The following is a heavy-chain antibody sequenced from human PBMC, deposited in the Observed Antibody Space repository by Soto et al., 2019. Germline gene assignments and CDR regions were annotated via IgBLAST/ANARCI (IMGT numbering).Heavy chain of an antibody. V-gene: IGHV4-59*08. CDR3: ARHSGVVPAAKRVGMDV. Sequence: SETLSLTCAVYGGSFSGYYWSWIRQPPGKGLEWIGYIYYSGSTNYNPSLKSRVTISVDTSKNQFSLKLSSVTAADTAVYYCARHSGVVPAAKRVGMDVWGQGTTVTVSS. CDR1: GGSFSGYY. CDR2: IYYSGST. J-gene: IGHJ6*02. D-gene: IGHD2-2*01.